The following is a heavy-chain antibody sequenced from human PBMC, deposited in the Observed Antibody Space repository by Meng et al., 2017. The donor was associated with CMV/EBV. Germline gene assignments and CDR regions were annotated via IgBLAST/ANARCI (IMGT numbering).Heavy chain of an antibody. CDR3: ARDRCGTCPSGWWFDP. CDR2: ISTYNDDI. CDR1: GYTFSNFG. J-gene: IGHJ5*02. D-gene: IGHD1-26*01. V-gene: IGHV1-18*01. Sequence: ASVKVSCKTSGYTFSNFGIAWVRQAPGQGLEWMGWISTYNDDIKYGQKFRGRLTMTTDTSTSTAYMELRSLISDDTADYYCARDRCGTCPSGWWFDPWGQGTLVNVSS.